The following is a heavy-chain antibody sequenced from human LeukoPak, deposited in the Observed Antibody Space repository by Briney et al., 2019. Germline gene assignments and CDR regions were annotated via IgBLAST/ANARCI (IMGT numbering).Heavy chain of an antibody. CDR3: ARVAGYSGAPPPYYMDV. CDR2: IYYSGST. J-gene: IGHJ6*03. D-gene: IGHD6-19*01. Sequence: SETLSLTCTVSGGSISSYYWSWIRQPPGKGLEWIGYIYYSGSTNYNPSLKSRVTISVDTSKNQFSLKLSSVTAADTAVYYCARVAGYSGAPPPYYMDVWGKGTTVTVSS. CDR1: GGSISSYY. V-gene: IGHV4-59*01.